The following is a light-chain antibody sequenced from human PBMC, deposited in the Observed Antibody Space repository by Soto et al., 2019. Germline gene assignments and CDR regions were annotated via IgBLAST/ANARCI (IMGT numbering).Light chain of an antibody. Sequence: EIVLTQSPGTLSLSPGERATLSCRASQRISNSYLAWYQQKPGQAPRLLLYDASSRATGIPDRVSGSGSGTDFTLTISRLEPEDFAVYYCQQYARPPRTFGQGTKVDIK. CDR2: DAS. CDR1: QRISNSY. CDR3: QQYARPPRT. V-gene: IGKV3-20*01. J-gene: IGKJ1*01.